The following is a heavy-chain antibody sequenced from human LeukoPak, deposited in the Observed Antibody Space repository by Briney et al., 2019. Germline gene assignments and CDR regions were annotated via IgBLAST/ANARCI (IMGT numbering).Heavy chain of an antibody. V-gene: IGHV1-2*06. Sequence: ASVKVSCKASGFTFTCYFLHWVRQAPGQGLEWLGRIRPNRGGTNSAQKFQGRVTMTRDTSVNVFYLELSSLRSDDTAVYFCASRHHTAYSGSSFYWGQGTLVIVSS. CDR3: ASRHHTAYSGSSFY. CDR1: GFTFTCYF. J-gene: IGHJ4*02. CDR2: IRPNRGGT. D-gene: IGHD1-26*01.